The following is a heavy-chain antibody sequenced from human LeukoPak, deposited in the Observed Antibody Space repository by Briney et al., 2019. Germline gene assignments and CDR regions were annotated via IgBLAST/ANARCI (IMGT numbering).Heavy chain of an antibody. CDR1: GGTFSSYA. J-gene: IGHJ5*02. CDR3: ARDHPLTYGDNWFDP. D-gene: IGHD4-17*01. CDR2: IIPIFGTA. Sequence: SVKVSCKASGGTFSSYAISWVRQAPGQGLEWMGGIIPIFGTANYAQKFQGRVTITADESTSTAYMELSSLRSEDTAVYYCARDHPLTYGDNWFDPWGQGTLVTVSS. V-gene: IGHV1-69*13.